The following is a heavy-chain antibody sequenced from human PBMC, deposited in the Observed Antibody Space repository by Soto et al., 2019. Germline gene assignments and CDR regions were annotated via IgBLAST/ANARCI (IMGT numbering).Heavy chain of an antibody. CDR1: GDSIRSVGYY. Sequence: QIQLQESGPGLVKPSETLSLTCSVSGDSIRSVGYYWTWIRQPPGKGLEWLGDVYGVGTSRYNASLRSRLYISADPPNNAISLTLTSVTATDTAVYFCGRGVSIGWNPTRVDPWGHG. CDR3: GRGVSIGWNPTRVDP. J-gene: IGHJ5*02. D-gene: IGHD6-25*01. CDR2: VYGVGTS. V-gene: IGHV4-30-4*08.